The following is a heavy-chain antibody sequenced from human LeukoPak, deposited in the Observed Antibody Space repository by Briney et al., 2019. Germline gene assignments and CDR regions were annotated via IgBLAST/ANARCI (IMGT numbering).Heavy chain of an antibody. CDR2: TYYRSKWYT. D-gene: IGHD1-1*01. CDR3: ARDLLVTTGYALGY. J-gene: IGHJ4*02. V-gene: IGHV6-1*01. Sequence: SQTLSLTCAISGDSVSSDSAAWNWIRQSPSRGLEWLGRTYYRSKWYTEYGVSVGSRMTINVDTSKNHFSLQLNSVTPEDTAVYYCARDLLVTTGYALGYWGQGTLVTVSS. CDR1: GDSVSSDSAA.